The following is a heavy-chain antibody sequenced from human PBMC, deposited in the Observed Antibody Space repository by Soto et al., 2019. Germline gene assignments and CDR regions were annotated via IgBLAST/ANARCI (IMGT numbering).Heavy chain of an antibody. Sequence: GGSLRLSCEASECTFSGYWMSWVRQAPGKGLGWVADIKHDGSVQYYVDSVKGRFTISRDNAKKLLYLQMNGLRAEDTALYYCARATYSNAWYRFDLWGQGTLVTVSS. V-gene: IGHV3-7*03. CDR3: ARATYSNAWYRFDL. CDR2: IKHDGSVQ. D-gene: IGHD4-4*01. J-gene: IGHJ4*02. CDR1: ECTFSGYW.